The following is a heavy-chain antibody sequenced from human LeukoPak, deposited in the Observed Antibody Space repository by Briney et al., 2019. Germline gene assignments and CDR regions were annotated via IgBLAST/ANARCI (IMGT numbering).Heavy chain of an antibody. CDR3: ARQSSQLRDYYFDY. CDR2: IYYSGST. J-gene: IGHJ4*02. Sequence: PSETLSLTCTVSGGSISSSSYYWGWIRQPPGKGLEWIGSIYYSGSTYYNPPLKSRVTISVDTSKNQFSLKLSSVTAADTAVYYCARQSSQLRDYYFDYWGQGTLVTVSS. CDR1: GGSISSSSYY. V-gene: IGHV4-39*01. D-gene: IGHD2-2*01.